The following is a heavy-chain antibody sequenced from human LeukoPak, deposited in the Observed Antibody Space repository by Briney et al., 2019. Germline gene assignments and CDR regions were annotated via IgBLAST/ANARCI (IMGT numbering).Heavy chain of an antibody. CDR2: INPNRGGT. Sequence: ASVKVSCKASGYPFTDYYIHWVRQAPGQGLEWMGWINPNRGGTDYAQKFQGRVTMTRDTSISTAYMELSGMRSDDTAVYYCARVKSSGWYYAYWGQGTLVTVSS. J-gene: IGHJ4*02. D-gene: IGHD6-19*01. V-gene: IGHV1-2*02. CDR1: GYPFTDYY. CDR3: ARVKSSGWYYAY.